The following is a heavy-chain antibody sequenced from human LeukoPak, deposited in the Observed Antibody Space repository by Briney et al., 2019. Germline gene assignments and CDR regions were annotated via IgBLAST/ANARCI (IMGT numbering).Heavy chain of an antibody. CDR3: ARRAANYGDYFYYYYYYMDV. V-gene: IGHV5-51*01. Sequence: GESLKISCKGSGYSFTSYWIGWVRQMPGKGLEWMGIIYPGDSDTRYSPSFQGQVTISADKSISTAYLRWSSLKASDTAMYYCARRAANYGDYFYYYYYYMDVRGKGTTVTVSS. J-gene: IGHJ6*03. CDR1: GYSFTSYW. D-gene: IGHD4-17*01. CDR2: IYPGDSDT.